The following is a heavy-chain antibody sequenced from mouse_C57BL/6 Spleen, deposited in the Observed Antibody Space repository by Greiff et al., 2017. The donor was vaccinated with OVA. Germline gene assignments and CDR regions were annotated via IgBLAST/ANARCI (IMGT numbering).Heavy chain of an antibody. CDR1: GYSITSGYY. D-gene: IGHD2-5*01. CDR2: ISYDGSN. J-gene: IGHJ4*01. CDR3: AQYSNYLYAMDY. Sequence: EVKLVESGPGLVKPSQSLSLTCSVTGYSITSGYYWNWIRQFPGNKLEWMGYISYDGSNNYNPSLKNRISITRDTSKNQFFLKLNSVTTEDTATYYCAQYSNYLYAMDYWGQGTSVTVSS. V-gene: IGHV3-6*01.